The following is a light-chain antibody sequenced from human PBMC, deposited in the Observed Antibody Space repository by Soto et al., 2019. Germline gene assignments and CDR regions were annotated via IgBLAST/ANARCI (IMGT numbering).Light chain of an antibody. V-gene: IGKV1-5*01. CDR1: QSISSW. CDR2: DAS. J-gene: IGKJ1*01. Sequence: DIPMTQSPSTLSASVGDRVTITCRVSQSISSWLAWYQQKSGKAPKFLIYDASSLESGVPSRFSGSGSGTEFTLTITSLQPDDFATYYCQQYNIYPWTFGQGTKVEI. CDR3: QQYNIYPWT.